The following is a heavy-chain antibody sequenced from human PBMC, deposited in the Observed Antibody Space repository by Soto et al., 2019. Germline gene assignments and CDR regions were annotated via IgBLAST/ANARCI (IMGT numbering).Heavy chain of an antibody. J-gene: IGHJ4*02. Sequence: QVQLVESGGGVVQPGRSLRLSCAASGFTFSDYAMHWVRQAPGKGLEWVTVISFDGKNRYYADSVKGRFTISRDDSKNTLYLQMNSLRTEDTAVYYCARETLPPYCSRDCYPYFDYWGQGALVTVSS. V-gene: IGHV3-30*04. D-gene: IGHD2-21*02. CDR1: GFTFSDYA. CDR2: ISFDGKNR. CDR3: ARETLPPYCSRDCYPYFDY.